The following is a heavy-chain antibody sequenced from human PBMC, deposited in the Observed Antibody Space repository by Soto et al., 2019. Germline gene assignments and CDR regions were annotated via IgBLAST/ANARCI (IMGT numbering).Heavy chain of an antibody. V-gene: IGHV1-2*02. D-gene: IGHD3-22*01. CDR1: GYTFTGYY. CDR3: ATADVVITAYYYYYGMDV. CDR2: INPNSGGT. Sequence: AASVKVSCKASGYTFTGYYMHWVLQAPGQGLEWMGWINPNSGGTNYAQKFQGRVTMTRDTSISTAYMELSRLRSDDTAVYYCATADVVITAYYYYYGMDVWGQGTTVTVSS. J-gene: IGHJ6*02.